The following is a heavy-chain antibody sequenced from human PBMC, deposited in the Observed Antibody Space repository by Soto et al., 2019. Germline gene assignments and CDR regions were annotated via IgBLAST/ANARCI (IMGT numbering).Heavy chain of an antibody. CDR2: IFYRRTT. CDR1: GGSVSGYY. V-gene: IGHV4-59*02. CDR3: TRHAIIARLQYGMDV. D-gene: IGHD1-26*01. J-gene: IGHJ6*02. Sequence: SETLSLTCTVSGGSVSGYYWSWIRQSPGRGLGWLGYIFYRRTTLYSPSVQSRLSITVDTSKNQFSLKMRSVTAADTAIYYCTRHAIIARLQYGMDVWGRGTTVTVSS.